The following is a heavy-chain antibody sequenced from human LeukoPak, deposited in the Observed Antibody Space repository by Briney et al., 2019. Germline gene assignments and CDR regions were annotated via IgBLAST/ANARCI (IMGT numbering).Heavy chain of an antibody. CDR1: GFTFSSYA. Sequence: GGSLRLSCAASGFTFSSYAMHWVRQAPGKGLEYVSAISSHGGSTTYANPVKGRFTISRDNSNNSLYLQMGSLRAEDLAVYYCARSPYSRSYDAFDIWGQGTMVTVSS. V-gene: IGHV3-64*01. D-gene: IGHD6-13*01. J-gene: IGHJ3*02. CDR2: ISSHGGST. CDR3: ARSPYSRSYDAFDI.